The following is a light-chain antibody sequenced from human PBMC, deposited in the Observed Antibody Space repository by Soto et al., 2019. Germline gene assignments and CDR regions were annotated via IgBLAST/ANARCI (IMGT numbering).Light chain of an antibody. V-gene: IGKV3-20*01. Sequence: EIVLTQSPVTLSLSPGERGTLSFGASQSVRNNYLAWYQHKPGQAPRLLISGASNRATGIPERFSGSGSGTDFTVTIGRLEPQDSAMYYCQQYVISVTFGQGTRLEIK. CDR2: GAS. CDR1: QSVRNNY. CDR3: QQYVISVT. J-gene: IGKJ5*01.